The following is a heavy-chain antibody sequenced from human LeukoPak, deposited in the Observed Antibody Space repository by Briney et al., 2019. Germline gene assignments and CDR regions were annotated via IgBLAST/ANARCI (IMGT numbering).Heavy chain of an antibody. CDR3: AKKKTYYVFWGVYYPHSYSSVRDV. J-gene: IGHJ6*04. CDR1: GGSISSYY. D-gene: IGHD3-3*01. V-gene: IGHV4-59*08. CDR2: IYYSGST. Sequence: PSETLSLTCTVSGGSISSYYWSWIRQPPGKGLEWIGYIYYSGSTNYNPSLKSRVTISVDTSKNQFSLKLSSVTAADTAVYYCAKKKTYYVFWGVYYPHSYSSVRDVGDKGTRVTAS.